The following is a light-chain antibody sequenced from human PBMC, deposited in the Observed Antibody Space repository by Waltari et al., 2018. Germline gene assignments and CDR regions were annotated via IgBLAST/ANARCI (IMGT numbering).Light chain of an antibody. J-gene: IGKJ1*01. CDR2: GAS. CDR1: QSVSSY. V-gene: IGKV3-15*01. CDR3: QQYNDWPRT. Sequence: EIVMTQSPATLSVSPGERATLSCRASQSVSSYLAWYQQNPGQAPRLLIYGASTRATGVPARFSGSGSGTEFTLTISRLQSEDFAVYYCQQYNDWPRTFGQGTKVEIK.